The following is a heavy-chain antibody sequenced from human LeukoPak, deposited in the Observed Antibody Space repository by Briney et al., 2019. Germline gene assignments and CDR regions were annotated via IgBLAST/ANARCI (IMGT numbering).Heavy chain of an antibody. CDR2: INWDGSRI. CDR3: ARASYYYDTSGLGAFDI. D-gene: IGHD3-22*01. V-gene: IGHV3-9*01. J-gene: IGHJ3*02. Sequence: PGGSLRLSCAASGFTFDDQAMYWVRQAPGKGLEWVSGINWDGSRIGYADAVKGRFTISRDSAKNSLYLHMNSLRTEDTALYYCARASYYYDTSGLGAFDIWGQGTLVTVSS. CDR1: GFTFDDQA.